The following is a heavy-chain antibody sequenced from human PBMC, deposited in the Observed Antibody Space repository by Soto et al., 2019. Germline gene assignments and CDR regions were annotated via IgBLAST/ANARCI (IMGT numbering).Heavy chain of an antibody. CDR1: GGSITDYS. J-gene: IGHJ5*02. D-gene: IGHD2-21*02. CDR3: ARDQGVVVTADNWFDP. V-gene: IGHV4-4*07. CDR2: IFSSGST. Sequence: ETLSLTCTVSGGSITDYSWVWIRQPAGKGLEWIGRIFSSGSTNYNPSLKGRITMSLDTSKNQLSLKLNSATATDTAVYFCARDQGVVVTADNWFDPWGQGILVTVS.